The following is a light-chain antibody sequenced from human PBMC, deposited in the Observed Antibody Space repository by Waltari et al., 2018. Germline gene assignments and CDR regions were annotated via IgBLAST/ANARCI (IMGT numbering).Light chain of an antibody. J-gene: IGKJ4*01. CDR2: GAS. Sequence: DIQMTQSPSYVCLSVGDRVTISCRASQGISNSLVWYQQKPGKPPQLLVFGASTRHSGVPPRFSGSGSGTDFTLNITNLQPDDVGTYFCQNYYNAPLTFGGGTKVE. CDR3: QNYYNAPLT. V-gene: IGKV1-27*01. CDR1: QGISNS.